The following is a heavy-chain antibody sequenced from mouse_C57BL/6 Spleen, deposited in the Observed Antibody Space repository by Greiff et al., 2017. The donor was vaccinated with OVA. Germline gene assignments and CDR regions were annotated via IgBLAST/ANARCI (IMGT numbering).Heavy chain of an antibody. D-gene: IGHD1-1*01. V-gene: IGHV1-82*01. J-gene: IGHJ2*01. CDR2: IYPGDGDT. CDR3: ARYYYGSSYDFDY. Sequence: VQLQQSGPELVKPGASVKISCKASGYAFSSSWMNWVKQRPGKCLEWIGRIYPGDGDTNYNGKFKGKATLTADKSSSTAYMQLSSLTSEDSAVYFCARYYYGSSYDFDYWGQGTTLTVSS. CDR1: GYAFSSSW.